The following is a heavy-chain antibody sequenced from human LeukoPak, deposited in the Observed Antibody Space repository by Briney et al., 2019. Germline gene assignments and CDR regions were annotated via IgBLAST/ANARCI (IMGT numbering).Heavy chain of an antibody. V-gene: IGHV3-9*01. CDR2: ISWNSDSI. Sequence: GGSLRLSCAASGFTFDDYGMHWVRQTPGKGLEWVSGISWNSDSIGYVDSVRGRFTISRDNAKNSIYLQMNSLRVEDTAVYYCAKDIVGGGDDYWGQGTLVIVSS. J-gene: IGHJ4*02. CDR3: AKDIVGGGDDY. CDR1: GFTFDDYG. D-gene: IGHD2-21*02.